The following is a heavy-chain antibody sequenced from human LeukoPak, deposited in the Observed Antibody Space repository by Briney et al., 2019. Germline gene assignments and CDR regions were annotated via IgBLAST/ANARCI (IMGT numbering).Heavy chain of an antibody. D-gene: IGHD2-15*01. J-gene: IGHJ4*02. CDR1: GGSFSGYY. V-gene: IGHV4-34*01. Sequence: SETLSLTCAVYGGSFSGYYWSWIRQPPGKGLEWIGEINHSGSTNYNPSLKSRGTISVDTSKKQSSLQLTSVPAAETATYFCAGGGGVGCSGGSCFLDYWGPGTLVTVSS. CDR3: AGGGGVGCSGGSCFLDY. CDR2: INHSGST.